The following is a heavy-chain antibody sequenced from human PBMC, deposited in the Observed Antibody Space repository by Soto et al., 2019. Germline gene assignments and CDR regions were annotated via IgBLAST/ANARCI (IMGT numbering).Heavy chain of an antibody. CDR3: AREVAAPSDHFYGLDV. V-gene: IGHV3-30-3*01. D-gene: IGHD2-15*01. CDR1: GFTFSSDA. CDR2: ISYDGIQK. Sequence: QVQLVESGGGVVQPGRSLRLSCTASGFTFSSDAMHWVRQAPGKGLEWVGIISYDGIQKYYADSVEGRFTISRDNSKNTLYLQMNSLRGEDSAVYSCAREVAAPSDHFYGLDVWGHETTVTVSS. J-gene: IGHJ6*02.